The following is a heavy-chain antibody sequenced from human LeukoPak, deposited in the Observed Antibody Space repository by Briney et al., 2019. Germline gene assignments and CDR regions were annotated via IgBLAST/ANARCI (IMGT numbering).Heavy chain of an antibody. CDR1: GYTFTSYY. CDR2: INPSGGST. CDR3: AREVNIVVVTAATPLYSDYGMDV. J-gene: IGHJ6*02. V-gene: IGHV1-46*01. D-gene: IGHD2-21*02. Sequence: GASVKVSCKASGYTFTSYYMHWVRQAPGQGLEWMGIINPSGGSTSYAQKFQGRVTMTRDTSTSTVYMELSSLRSEDTAVYYCAREVNIVVVTAATPLYSDYGMDVWGQGTTVTVSS.